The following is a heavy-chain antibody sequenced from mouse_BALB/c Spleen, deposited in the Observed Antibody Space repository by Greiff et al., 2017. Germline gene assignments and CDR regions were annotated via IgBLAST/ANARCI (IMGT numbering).Heavy chain of an antibody. CDR1: GFTFSSYA. V-gene: IGHV5-9-4*01. CDR3: ARGVYGSSHYYAMDY. J-gene: IGHJ4*01. Sequence: EVQRVESGGGLVKPGGSLKLSCAASGFTFSSYAMSWVRQSPEKRLEWVAEISSGGSYTYYPDTVTGRFTISRDNAKNTLYLEMSSLRSEDTAMYYCARGVYGSSHYYAMDYWGQGTSVTVSS. CDR2: ISSGGSYT. D-gene: IGHD1-1*01.